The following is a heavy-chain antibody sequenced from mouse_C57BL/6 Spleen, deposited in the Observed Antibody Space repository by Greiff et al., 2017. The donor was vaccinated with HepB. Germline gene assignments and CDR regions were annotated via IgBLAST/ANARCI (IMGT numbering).Heavy chain of an antibody. CDR2: IYPGSGNT. V-gene: IGHV1-76*01. D-gene: IGHD2-4*01. CDR3: AREDDYDGGYAMDY. Sequence: VQLQQSGAELVRPGASVKLSCKASGYTFTDYYINWVKQRPGQGLEWIARIYPGSGNTYYNEKFKGKATLTAEKSSSTAYMQLSSLTSEDSAVYFCAREDDYDGGYAMDYWGQGTSVTVSS. CDR1: GYTFTDYY. J-gene: IGHJ4*01.